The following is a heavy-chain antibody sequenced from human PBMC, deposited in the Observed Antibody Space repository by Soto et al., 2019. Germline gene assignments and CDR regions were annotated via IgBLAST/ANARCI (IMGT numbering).Heavy chain of an antibody. J-gene: IGHJ6*03. D-gene: IGHD2-2*01. CDR1: GGSISSSSYY. CDR2: IYYSGST. Sequence: SETLSLTCTVSGGSISSSSYYWSWIRQPPGKGLEWIGYIYYSGSTNYNPSLKSRVTISVDTSKNQFSLKLSSVTAADTAVYYCARGSDKDCSSTSCYGGIMDVWGKGTTVTVSS. V-gene: IGHV4-61*01. CDR3: ARGSDKDCSSTSCYGGIMDV.